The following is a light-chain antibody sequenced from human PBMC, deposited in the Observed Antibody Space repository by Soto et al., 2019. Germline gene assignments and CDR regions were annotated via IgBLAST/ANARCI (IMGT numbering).Light chain of an antibody. CDR3: GTWDSRMSAVE. Sequence: QSVLTQPPSVSAAPGQKVTISCSGSSSNIGSNYVSWYQHLPGTAPKLLIYDNNKRPSGIPDRFSGSKSGTSATLGITGLQTGDEADYYCGTWDSRMSAVEFGGGTKLTVL. CDR2: DNN. CDR1: SSNIGSNY. J-gene: IGLJ2*01. V-gene: IGLV1-51*01.